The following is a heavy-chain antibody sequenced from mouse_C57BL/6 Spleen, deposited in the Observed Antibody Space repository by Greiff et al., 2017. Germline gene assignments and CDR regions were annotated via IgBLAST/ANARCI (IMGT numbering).Heavy chain of an antibody. Sequence: VQLQQSGAELVRPGASVKLSCTASGFNIKDYYMHWVKQRPEQGLEWIGRIDPEDGDTEYAPKFQGKATMTADTSSNTAYLQRSSLTSEDTAVYYCSLTAVVARDYWGQGTTLTVSS. J-gene: IGHJ2*01. CDR1: GFNIKDYY. D-gene: IGHD1-1*01. CDR2: IDPEDGDT. CDR3: SLTAVVARDY. V-gene: IGHV14-1*01.